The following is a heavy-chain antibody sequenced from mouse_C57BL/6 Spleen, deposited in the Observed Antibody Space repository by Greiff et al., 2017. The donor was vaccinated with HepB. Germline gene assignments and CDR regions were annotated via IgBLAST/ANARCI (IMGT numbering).Heavy chain of an antibody. J-gene: IGHJ1*03. CDR3: ASHGPYYGSREGYFDG. D-gene: IGHD1-1*01. V-gene: IGHV1-62-2*01. CDR1: GYTFTEYT. Sequence: QVQLKESGAELVKPGASVKLSCKASGYTFTEYTIHWVKQRSGQGFERIGWFYLGSGSIKYNEKFKGKATLTGDKSSSTVYMELTRLTSEGSAVYFCASHGPYYGSREGYFDGWGTGTTVIVAS. CDR2: FYLGSGSI.